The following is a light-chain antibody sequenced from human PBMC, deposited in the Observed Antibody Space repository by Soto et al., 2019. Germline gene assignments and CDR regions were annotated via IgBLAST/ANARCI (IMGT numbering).Light chain of an antibody. CDR3: LQYNGYYRT. J-gene: IGKJ1*01. Sequence: AIRMTQSPSSFSASTGDRVTITCRASQGISSYLAWYQQKPGKAPKLLIYHASTLESGVPSRFSGSGSGTTFTLTISSLQSDDFATYYCLQYNGYYRTFGQGTKV. CDR2: HAS. V-gene: IGKV1-8*01. CDR1: QGISSY.